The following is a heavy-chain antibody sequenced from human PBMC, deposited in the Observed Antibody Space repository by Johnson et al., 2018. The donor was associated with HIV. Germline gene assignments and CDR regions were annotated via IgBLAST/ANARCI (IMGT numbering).Heavy chain of an antibody. J-gene: IGHJ3*02. CDR2: ISYAGSNK. CDR1: GFTFSSYA. Sequence: VQLVESGGGVVQPGRSLRLSCAASGFTFSSYAMHWVRQAPGKGLEWVAVISYAGSNKYYADSVKGRFTISRDNSKNTLYLQMNSLRAEDTAVYYCAREASRIVRELGAFDIWGQGTMVTVSS. D-gene: IGHD1-26*01. V-gene: IGHV3-30*14. CDR3: AREASRIVRELGAFDI.